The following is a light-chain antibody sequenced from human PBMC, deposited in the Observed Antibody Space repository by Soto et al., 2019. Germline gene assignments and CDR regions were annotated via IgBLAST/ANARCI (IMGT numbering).Light chain of an antibody. CDR1: QSVSSSY. CDR2: GAS. J-gene: IGKJ5*01. V-gene: IGKV3-20*01. Sequence: IVFTQSPCSLCLSPRERATLSCRAIQSVSSSYLAWYQQKPGQAPRLLIYGASSRATGIPDRFSGSGSGTDFTLTISRLEPEDFAVYYCQQYNNWPPTTFGQGTRLEIK. CDR3: QQYNNWPPTT.